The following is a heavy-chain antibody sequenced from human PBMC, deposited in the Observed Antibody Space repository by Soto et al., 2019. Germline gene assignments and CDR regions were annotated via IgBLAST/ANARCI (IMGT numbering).Heavy chain of an antibody. CDR3: ARSNTPDAFDI. CDR1: GGSVSSGSYY. CDR2: IYYSGST. J-gene: IGHJ3*02. D-gene: IGHD1-26*01. Sequence: SETLARSWTVSGGSVSSGSYYWIWIRQPPGKGLEWIGYIYYSGSTNYNPSLKSRVTISVDTSKNQFSPNLRSVTAADTAVYYCARSNTPDAFDIWGRGTMVTVSS. V-gene: IGHV4-61*01.